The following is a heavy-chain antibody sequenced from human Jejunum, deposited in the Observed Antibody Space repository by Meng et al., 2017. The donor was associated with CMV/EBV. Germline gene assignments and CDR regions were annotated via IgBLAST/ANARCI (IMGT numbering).Heavy chain of an antibody. V-gene: IGHV3-74*01. CDR3: ARKNSGADLDL. J-gene: IGHJ5*02. CDR1: GFTFRRHW. CDR2: INTDGTDS. D-gene: IGHD6-19*01. Sequence: SCVASGFTFRRHWMHWVRQTPGKGLVWVSRINTDGTDSDSADSMKGRFTISRANAKNTLYLQMNSLRAEDTAVYYCARKNSGADLDLWGQGTLVTVSS.